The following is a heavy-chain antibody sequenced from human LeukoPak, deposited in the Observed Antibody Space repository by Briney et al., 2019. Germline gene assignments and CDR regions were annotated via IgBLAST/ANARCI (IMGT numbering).Heavy chain of an antibody. V-gene: IGHV1-69*13. CDR3: ARDPLTGYSSLGDY. J-gene: IGHJ4*02. CDR2: IIPIFGTA. CDR1: GGTFSSYA. Sequence: SVKVSCKASGGTFSSYAISWVRQAPGQGLEWMGGIIPIFGTANYAQKFQGRVTITADESTSTAYMELSSLRSEGTAVYYCARDPLTGYSSLGDYWGQGTLVTVSS. D-gene: IGHD6-19*01.